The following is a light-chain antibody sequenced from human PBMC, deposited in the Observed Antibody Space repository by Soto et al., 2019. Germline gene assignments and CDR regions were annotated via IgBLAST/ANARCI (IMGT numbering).Light chain of an antibody. J-gene: IGKJ4*01. CDR1: QSISSR. Sequence: DIQMTQSPSTLSASVGDRVTITCRASQSISSRLAWYQQKPGKAPKLLIYEASSLDSGVPSRFSGSGSGTEFTLTISSLQTDDFATYYCQQYNSYLRTFGGGTKVEIK. CDR3: QQYNSYLRT. CDR2: EAS. V-gene: IGKV1-5*03.